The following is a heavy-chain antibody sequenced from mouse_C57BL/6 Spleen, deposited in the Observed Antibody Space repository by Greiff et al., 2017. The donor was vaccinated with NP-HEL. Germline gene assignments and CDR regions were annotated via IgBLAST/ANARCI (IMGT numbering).Heavy chain of an antibody. J-gene: IGHJ4*01. CDR2: INPNNGGT. V-gene: IGHV1-22*01. Sequence: EVQLQQSGPELVKPGASVKMSCKASGYTFTDYNMHWVKQSHGKSLEWIGYINPNNGGTSYNQKFKGKATLTVNKSSSTAYMELRSLTSEDSAVYYCARGLGNSNYVFLYAMDYWGQGTSVTVSS. CDR3: ARGLGNSNYVFLYAMDY. D-gene: IGHD2-5*01. CDR1: GYTFTDYN.